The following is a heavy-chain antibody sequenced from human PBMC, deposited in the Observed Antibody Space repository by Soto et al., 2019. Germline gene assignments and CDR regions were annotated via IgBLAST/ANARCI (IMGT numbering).Heavy chain of an antibody. CDR3: ARHGAYSNYYYYMDV. CDR2: ISGYNVNT. D-gene: IGHD4-4*01. J-gene: IGHJ6*03. V-gene: IGHV1-18*01. Sequence: QVQLVQSGAEVKKPGASVKVSCKASGYTFISYGINWVRQAPGQGLEWMGSISGYNVNTNYAQKFQGTVSMATVTSTSTADMALRSLRSDDTVVYYCARHGAYSNYYYYMDVWGRGTTVTVSS. CDR1: GYTFISYG.